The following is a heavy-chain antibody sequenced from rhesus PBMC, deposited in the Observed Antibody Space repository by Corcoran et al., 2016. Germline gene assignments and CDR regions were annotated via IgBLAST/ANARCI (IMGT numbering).Heavy chain of an antibody. CDR3: ARDAWYSSGSIDS. CDR1: GFTFSDYY. CDR2: VSNGGSST. V-gene: IGHV3-178*01. D-gene: IGHD6-31*01. J-gene: IGHJ4*01. Sequence: EVQLVESGGGLAKPGGSLRLSCAVSGFTFSDYYMDWVRQAPGKGLEWVSRVSNGGSSTWYADSVKGIFTISRENAKNTLYLQRNSLRAEDTAVYYCARDAWYSSGSIDSWGQGVLVTVSS.